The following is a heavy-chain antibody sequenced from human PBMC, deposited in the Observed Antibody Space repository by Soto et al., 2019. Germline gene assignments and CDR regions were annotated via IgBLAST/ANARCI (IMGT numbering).Heavy chain of an antibody. CDR2: IYYSGST. CDR1: GGSISSYY. V-gene: IGHV4-59*08. D-gene: IGHD3-16*01. CDR3: ARHQFAARYVDY. J-gene: IGHJ4*02. Sequence: SETLSLTCTVSGGSISSYYWSWIRQPPGKGLEWIGYIYYSGSTNYNPSLKSRVTISVDTSKNQFSLKLSSVTAADTAVYYCARHQFAARYVDYWGQGTLVTVSS.